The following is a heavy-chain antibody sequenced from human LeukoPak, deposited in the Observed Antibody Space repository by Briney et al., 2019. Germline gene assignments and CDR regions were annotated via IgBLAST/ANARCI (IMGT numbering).Heavy chain of an antibody. CDR3: ARRHYCAGDCTLRPQYYTALDV. J-gene: IGHJ6*02. Sequence: GESLKISCKGSKYIFDNYFIAWVRKMHGKGLEWMGIIYPGDSHATYSPSFEGHVTISADTSLSTAYLHWGSLQASDTAIYFCARRHYCAGDCTLRPQYYTALDVWGQGTTVSVSS. CDR1: KYIFDNYF. CDR2: IYPGDSHA. V-gene: IGHV5-51*01. D-gene: IGHD2-21*01.